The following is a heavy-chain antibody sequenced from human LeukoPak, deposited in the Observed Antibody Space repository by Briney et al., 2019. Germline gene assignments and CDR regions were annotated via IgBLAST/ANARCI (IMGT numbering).Heavy chain of an antibody. V-gene: IGHV5-10-1*01. D-gene: IGHD6-19*01. CDR1: GSRFTTYW. CDR3: ATGGSGWLY. Sequence: GASLQISCQGSGSRFTTYWISWARQMPGKGLEWMGRIDPSGSSTDYSPSFQGHVTISADKSISTAYLQWSSLKASDTAMYYCATGGSGWLYWGQGTLVTVSS. CDR2: IDPSGSST. J-gene: IGHJ4*02.